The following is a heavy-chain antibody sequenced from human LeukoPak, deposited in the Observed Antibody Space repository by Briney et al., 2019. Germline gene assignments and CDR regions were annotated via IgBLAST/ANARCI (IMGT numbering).Heavy chain of an antibody. V-gene: IGHV4-39*01. CDR3: ARQVRGYCSSTSCHTDY. CDR2: IYYSGST. CDR1: GGSISSNNYY. J-gene: IGHJ4*02. D-gene: IGHD2-2*01. Sequence: SETLSLTCTVSGGSISSNNYYWGWIRQPPGKGLEWIGSIYYSGSTYSNPSLKSRVTMSVDTSKNQISLKLSSVTAADTAVYYCARQVRGYCSSTSCHTDYWGQGTLVTVSS.